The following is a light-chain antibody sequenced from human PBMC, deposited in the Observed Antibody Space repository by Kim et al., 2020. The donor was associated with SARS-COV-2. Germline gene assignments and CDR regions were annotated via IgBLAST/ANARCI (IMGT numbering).Light chain of an antibody. CDR1: QSISNW. J-gene: IGKJ2*01. CDR2: DAS. V-gene: IGKV1-5*01. CDR3: QQYHSST. Sequence: TLAAYVGDRGTITCRASQSISNWFAWYQQKPGKAPKLLIYDASSLESGVPSRFSGSGSGTEFTLTISSLQPDDFATYYGQQYHSSTFGQGTKLEI.